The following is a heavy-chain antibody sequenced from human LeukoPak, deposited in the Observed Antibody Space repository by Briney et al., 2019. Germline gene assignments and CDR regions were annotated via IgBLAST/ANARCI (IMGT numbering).Heavy chain of an antibody. Sequence: QPGGSLRLSCAASGFTVSGNYMNWVRQAPGKGLEWVSVIYSGGNADYIDSVKGRFTISRDNSKNTLYLQMNSLRAEDTAVYYCARMRNIPAASRAGNFDYWGQGTLVTVSS. J-gene: IGHJ4*02. V-gene: IGHV3-66*01. CDR3: ARMRNIPAASRAGNFDY. CDR2: IYSGGNA. D-gene: IGHD6-13*01. CDR1: GFTVSGNY.